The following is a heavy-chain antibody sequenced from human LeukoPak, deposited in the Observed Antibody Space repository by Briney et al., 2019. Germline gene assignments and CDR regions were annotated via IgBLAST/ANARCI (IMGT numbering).Heavy chain of an antibody. CDR2: IYHSGNT. V-gene: IGHV4-4*02. CDR3: AKDKAGLVTSPFDY. J-gene: IGHJ4*02. Sequence: SETLSLTCAVSGDSISSSHWWSWVRQSPGKGLEWIGEIYHSGNTNYNPSLKSRAAISLDKSSNQFSLRLTSVTAADTALYYCAKDKAGLVTSPFDYWGQGTLVTVSS. CDR1: GDSISSSHW. D-gene: IGHD3/OR15-3a*01.